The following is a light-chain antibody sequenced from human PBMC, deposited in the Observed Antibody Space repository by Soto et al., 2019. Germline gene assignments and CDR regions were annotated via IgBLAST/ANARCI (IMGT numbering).Light chain of an antibody. CDR3: SSYSTTSTLV. V-gene: IGLV2-14*03. J-gene: IGLJ2*01. Sequence: QSALTQPASVSGSPGQSITISCTGTSSDVGGYNYVCWYQQHPGKAPNLMIYDVTYRPSGVSNRFSASKSGNTASLTISGLQAEDEADYYCSSYSTTSTLVFGGGTQLTVL. CDR2: DVT. CDR1: SSDVGGYNY.